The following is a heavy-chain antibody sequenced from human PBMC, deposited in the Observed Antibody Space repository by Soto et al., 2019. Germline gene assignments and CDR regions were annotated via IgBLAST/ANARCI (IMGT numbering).Heavy chain of an antibody. D-gene: IGHD4-17*01. V-gene: IGHV4-59*08. CDR1: GGSIRSYD. CDR2: IYYSGSA. J-gene: IGHJ4*02. Sequence: SETLSLTCTVSGGSIRSYDWSWIRQPPGKGLEWIGYIYYSGSANYNPSLKSRVTISVDTSKNQFSLKLSSATAADTAVYYCARNYGGNVDYWGQGTLVTVSS. CDR3: ARNYGGNVDY.